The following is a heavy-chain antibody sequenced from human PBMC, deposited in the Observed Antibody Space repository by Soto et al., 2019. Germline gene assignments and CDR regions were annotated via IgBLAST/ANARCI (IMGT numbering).Heavy chain of an antibody. D-gene: IGHD3-22*01. V-gene: IGHV4-61*01. CDR2: IHDSGST. J-gene: IGHJ4*02. CDR1: RVSVSSRSYS. CDR3: ARAKVVAYRYDTSGYYTTFDF. Sequence: SETLSLTCTVSRVSVSSRSYSWSWIRLPPGKGLEWIGYIHDSGSTTYNPSLKSRVTISVDTSKNQFSLKLNSVTSADTAVYYCARAKVVAYRYDTSGYYTTFDFWGQGALVTVSS.